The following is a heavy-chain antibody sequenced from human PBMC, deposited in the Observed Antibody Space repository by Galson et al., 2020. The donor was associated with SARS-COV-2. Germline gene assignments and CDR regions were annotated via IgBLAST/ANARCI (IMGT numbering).Heavy chain of an antibody. V-gene: IGHV3-23*01. Sequence: GGSLRLSCAASGFTFSSYAMSWVRQAPGKGLEWVSAISGSGGSTYYADSVKGRFTISRDNSKNTLYLQMNSLRAEDTAVYYCAKDRGRDILTGYFDYWGQGTLVTVSS. CDR2: ISGSGGST. D-gene: IGHD3-9*01. J-gene: IGHJ4*02. CDR1: GFTFSSYA. CDR3: AKDRGRDILTGYFDY.